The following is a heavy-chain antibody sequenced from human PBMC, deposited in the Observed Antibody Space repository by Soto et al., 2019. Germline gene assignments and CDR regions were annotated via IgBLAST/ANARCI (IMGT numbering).Heavy chain of an antibody. CDR1: GFTFSNSA. CDR3: AKVDAYIYRTDH. D-gene: IGHD3-16*02. Sequence: EVHLLESGGGLVQPGGSLRLSCGASGFTFSNSAMTWVRQALGKGPEWVSSIGRTNNTHYADSVKGRFAISRDNSQNTLYMQMTTLTSEDTAVYFCAKVDAYIYRTDHWGQGTLVTVSS. J-gene: IGHJ4*02. CDR2: IGRTNNT. V-gene: IGHV3-23*01.